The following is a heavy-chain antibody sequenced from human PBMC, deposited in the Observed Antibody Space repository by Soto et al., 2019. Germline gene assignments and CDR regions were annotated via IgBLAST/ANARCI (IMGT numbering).Heavy chain of an antibody. CDR3: ARDYYDTTGYYYYGMDV. CDR2: INPNGGST. Sequence: GASVKVSCKASGYTLTYYYMHWVRQAPGQGLEWMGVINPNGGSTTYAQKFQGRLTMTRDTSTSTVYMDLSSLRSEDTAVYYCARDYYDTTGYYYYGMDVWGQGATVTVSS. J-gene: IGHJ6*02. D-gene: IGHD3-22*01. V-gene: IGHV1-46*01. CDR1: GYTLTYYY.